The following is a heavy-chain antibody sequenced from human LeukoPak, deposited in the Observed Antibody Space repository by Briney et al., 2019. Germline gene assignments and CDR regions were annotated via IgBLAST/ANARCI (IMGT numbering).Heavy chain of an antibody. D-gene: IGHD2-15*01. CDR1: GFTVSSNY. CDR3: ASCSGGSCYFPCVTS. Sequence: GGSLRLSCAASGFTVSSNYMSWVRQAPGKGLEWVSVIYSGGSTYYADSVKGRFTISRDNSKNTLYLQMNSLRAEDTAVYYCASCSGGSCYFPCVTSWGQGTLVTVSS. CDR2: IYSGGST. V-gene: IGHV3-66*01. J-gene: IGHJ5*02.